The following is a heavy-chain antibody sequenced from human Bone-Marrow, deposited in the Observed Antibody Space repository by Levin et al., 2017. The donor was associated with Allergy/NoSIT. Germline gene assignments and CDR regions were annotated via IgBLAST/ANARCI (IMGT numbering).Heavy chain of an antibody. CDR2: MNPNSGNT. V-gene: IGHV1-8*01. CDR3: ARARVMEGPSIAARGNWFDP. CDR1: GYTFTSYD. D-gene: IGHD6-6*01. J-gene: IGHJ5*02. Sequence: GESLKISCKASGYTFTSYDINWVRQATGQGLEWMGWMNPNSGNTGYAQKFQGRVTMTRNTSISTAYMELSSLRSEDTAVYYCARARVMEGPSIAARGNWFDPWGQGTLVTVSS.